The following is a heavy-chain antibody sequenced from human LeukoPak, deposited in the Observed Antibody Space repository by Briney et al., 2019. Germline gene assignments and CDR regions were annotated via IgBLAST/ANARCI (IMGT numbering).Heavy chain of an antibody. CDR1: GFTFSSYE. CDR2: ISSSGSTI. CDR3: ARLTEYSYGDYYYYYMDV. D-gene: IGHD5-18*01. Sequence: PGGCLRLSCAASGFTFSSYEMNWVRQAPGKGLEWVSYISSSGSTIYYADSVKGRFTISRDNAKNSLYLQMNSLRAEDTAVYYCARLTEYSYGDYYYYYMDVWGKGTTVTISS. J-gene: IGHJ6*03. V-gene: IGHV3-48*03.